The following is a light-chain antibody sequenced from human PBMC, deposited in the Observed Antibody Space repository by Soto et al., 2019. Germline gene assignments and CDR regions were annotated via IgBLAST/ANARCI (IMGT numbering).Light chain of an antibody. V-gene: IGLV2-14*01. Sequence: QSALTQPASVSGSPGQSITISCTGTSSDVGAYNFVSWYQQHPGKAPKLMIYEVSNRPSGVSNRFSGSKSGNTASLTISGLQGEDDADDYCGTWDTTLGAAHYAFGSGTKLTVL. CDR3: GTWDTTLGAAHYA. CDR2: EVS. J-gene: IGLJ1*01. CDR1: SSDVGAYNF.